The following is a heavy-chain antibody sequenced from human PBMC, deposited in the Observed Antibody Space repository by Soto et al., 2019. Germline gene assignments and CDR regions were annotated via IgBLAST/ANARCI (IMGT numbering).Heavy chain of an antibody. CDR1: GFTFSSYW. J-gene: IGHJ3*02. Sequence: EVQLVESGGGLVQPGGSLRLSCAASGFTFSSYWMHWVRQAPGKGLVWVSRINSDGSSTSYADSVKGRFTISRDNAKNTLYLQMNSLRAEDTAVYYCAREPRPVVVAATLAFDIWGQGTMVTVSS. CDR3: AREPRPVVVAATLAFDI. V-gene: IGHV3-74*01. CDR2: INSDGSST. D-gene: IGHD2-15*01.